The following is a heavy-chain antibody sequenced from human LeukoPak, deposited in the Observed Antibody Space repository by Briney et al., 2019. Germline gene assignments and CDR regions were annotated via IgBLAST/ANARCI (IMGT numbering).Heavy chain of an antibody. CDR1: GFTCSSYW. Sequence: GGSLRLSCAASGFTCSSYWMHWVRQAPGKELVWVSRINSDGISTSYADSVKGRFTISRDNAKNTLYLQMNSLRADDTAVYYGAKGGATVIDYWGQGTLVTVSS. J-gene: IGHJ4*02. V-gene: IGHV3-74*01. D-gene: IGHD4-17*01. CDR2: INSDGIST. CDR3: AKGGATVIDY.